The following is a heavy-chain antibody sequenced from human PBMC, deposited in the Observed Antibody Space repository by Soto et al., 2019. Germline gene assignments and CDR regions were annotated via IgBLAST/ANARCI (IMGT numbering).Heavy chain of an antibody. CDR3: ARSVEGHFDY. J-gene: IGHJ4*02. CDR1: GFSFSIYS. V-gene: IGHV3-48*02. Sequence: EVQLVESGGGLVQPGGSLRLSCAASGFSFSIYSMNWVRQAPGKGLEWSSYITSDTNTIKYADSVKGRFTISRDNAKNSLYLQMNSLRDEDTAAYYCARSVEGHFDYWGQGTVVTVSS. D-gene: IGHD6-19*01. CDR2: ITSDTNTI.